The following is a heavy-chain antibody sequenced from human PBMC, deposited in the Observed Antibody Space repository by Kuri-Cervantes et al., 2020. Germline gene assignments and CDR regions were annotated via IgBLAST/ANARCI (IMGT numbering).Heavy chain of an antibody. CDR1: GFTFSSYA. V-gene: IGHV3-21*01. CDR2: ISSSSSYI. CDR3: ARDANVYYYYGMDV. J-gene: IGHJ6*02. Sequence: GESLKISCAASGFTFSSYAVHWVRQAPGKGLEWVSSISSSSSYIYYADSVKGRFTISRDNAKNSLYLQMNSLRAEDTAVYYCARDANVYYYYGMDVWGQGTTVTVSS.